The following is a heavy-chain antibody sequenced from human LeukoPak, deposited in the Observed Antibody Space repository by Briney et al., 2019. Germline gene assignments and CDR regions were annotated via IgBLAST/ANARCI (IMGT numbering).Heavy chain of an antibody. Sequence: GGSLRLSCAASGFTFSTYWMHWVRQAPGKGLVWVSRIKNDGSGTTYADSVKGRFTISRDNAKNTLYLQMNSLRAEDTAVYYCARGLTAFGAVAGDYWGQGTLVTVS. CDR2: IKNDGSGT. CDR3: ARGLTAFGAVAGDY. D-gene: IGHD3-16*01. V-gene: IGHV3-74*01. CDR1: GFTFSTYW. J-gene: IGHJ4*02.